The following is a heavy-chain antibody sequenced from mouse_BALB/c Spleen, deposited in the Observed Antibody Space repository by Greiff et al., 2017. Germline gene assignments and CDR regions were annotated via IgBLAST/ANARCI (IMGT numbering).Heavy chain of an antibody. Sequence: EVQRVESGPELVKPGASVKMSCKASGYTFTSYVMHWVKQKPGQGLEWIGYINPYNDGTKYNEKFKGKATLTSDKSSSTAYMELSSLTSEDSAVYYCARRYDRLYYYAMDYWGQGTSVTVSS. V-gene: IGHV1-14*01. CDR1: GYTFTSYV. J-gene: IGHJ4*01. CDR3: ARRYDRLYYYAMDY. D-gene: IGHD2-14*01. CDR2: INPYNDGT.